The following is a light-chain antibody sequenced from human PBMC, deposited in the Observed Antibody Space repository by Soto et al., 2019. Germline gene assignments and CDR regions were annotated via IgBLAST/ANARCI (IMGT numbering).Light chain of an antibody. Sequence: QSALTQPASVSGSPGQSITISCTGTSSDVGGYNFVSWYQHHPGKAPKLIIYEVDARPSGISDRFSGSRSGNTASLTISGLQAEDEADYFCISYANSNTLLWVFGGGTKLTVL. CDR3: ISYANSNTLLWV. CDR2: EVD. CDR1: SSDVGGYNF. J-gene: IGLJ3*02. V-gene: IGLV2-14*01.